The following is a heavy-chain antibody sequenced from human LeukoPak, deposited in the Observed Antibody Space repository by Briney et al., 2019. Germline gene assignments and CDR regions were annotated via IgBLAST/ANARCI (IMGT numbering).Heavy chain of an antibody. Sequence: SQTLSLTCTVSGGSISSSGYYWSWIQQPPGKGLEWIGYIYHSGSTYYNPSLKSRVTISVDRSKNQFSLKLSSVTAADTAVYYCARDLEWAWGAFQHWGQGTLVTVSS. CDR3: ARDLEWAWGAFQH. V-gene: IGHV4-30-2*01. J-gene: IGHJ1*01. CDR1: GGSISSSGYY. CDR2: IYHSGST. D-gene: IGHD3-3*01.